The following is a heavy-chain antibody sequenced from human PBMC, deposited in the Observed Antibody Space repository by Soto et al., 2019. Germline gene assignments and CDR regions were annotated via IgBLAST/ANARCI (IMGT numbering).Heavy chain of an antibody. CDR2: ISSSSSTI. V-gene: IGHV3-48*01. Sequence: GGSLRLSCIASGFTFRSYSMTWVRQAPGKGLEWVSYISSSSSTIYYADSVKGRFTISRDNAKNSLYLQMNSLRAEDTAVYYCARHPQRIAQIGWFDPWGQGTLVT. CDR3: ARHPQRIAQIGWFDP. CDR1: GFTFRSYS. J-gene: IGHJ5*02. D-gene: IGHD6-13*01.